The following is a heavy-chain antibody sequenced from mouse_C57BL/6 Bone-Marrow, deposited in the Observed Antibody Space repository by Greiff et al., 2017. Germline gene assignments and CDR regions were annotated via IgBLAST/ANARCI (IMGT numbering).Heavy chain of an antibody. CDR2: INYDGSST. CDR3: AREGTTGYYFDY. J-gene: IGHJ2*01. Sequence: EVKLQASEGGLVQPGSSMKLSCTASGFTFSDYYMAWVRQVPEKGLEWVANINYDGSSTYYLDSLKSRFIISRDNAKNILYLQMSSLKSEDTATYYCAREGTTGYYFDYWGQGTTLTVSS. D-gene: IGHD2-12*01. CDR1: GFTFSDYY. V-gene: IGHV5-16*01.